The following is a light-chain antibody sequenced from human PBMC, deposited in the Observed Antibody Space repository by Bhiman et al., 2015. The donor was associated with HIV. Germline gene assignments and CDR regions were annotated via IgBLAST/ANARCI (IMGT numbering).Light chain of an antibody. J-gene: IGLJ1*01. V-gene: IGLV3-25*02. CDR3: QAWDSSSSGV. CDR2: KDS. CDR1: ALPKQY. Sequence: SYELTQPPSVSVSPGQTARITCSGDALPKQYAYWYQQKPGQAPVLVIFKDSERPSGIPERFSGSNSGNTATLAISGTETMDEADYYCQAWDSSSSGVFGTGTKVTVL.